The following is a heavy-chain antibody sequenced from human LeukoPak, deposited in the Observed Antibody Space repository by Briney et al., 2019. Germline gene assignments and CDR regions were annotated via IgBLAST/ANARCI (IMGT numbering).Heavy chain of an antibody. D-gene: IGHD2-2*01. CDR1: GGSFSGYY. CDR2: INHSGST. J-gene: IGHJ6*03. V-gene: IGHV4-34*01. CDR3: ARSIVVVPAAMGDYYYYYMDV. Sequence: SETLPLTCAVYGGSFSGYYWSWIRQPPGKGLEWIGEINHSGSTNYNPSLKSRVTISVDTSKNQFSLKLSSVTAAGTAVYYCARSIVVVPAAMGDYYYYYMDVWGKGPTVTVSS.